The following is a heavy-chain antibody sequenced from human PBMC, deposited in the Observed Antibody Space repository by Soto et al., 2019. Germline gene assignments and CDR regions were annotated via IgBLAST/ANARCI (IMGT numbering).Heavy chain of an antibody. D-gene: IGHD6-19*01. CDR1: GFTFSNYA. J-gene: IGHJ4*02. CDR2: ISGDGGNT. Sequence: DVQLLESGGGLVHPGESLRLSCAASGFTFSNYAMAWVRQAPGKGLGWVSSISGDGGNTYHADSVRGRFTISRDNSENTLYLQMRSLRAEDTAVYYCAKDLVAARTYWGQGALVTVSS. V-gene: IGHV3-23*01. CDR3: AKDLVAARTY.